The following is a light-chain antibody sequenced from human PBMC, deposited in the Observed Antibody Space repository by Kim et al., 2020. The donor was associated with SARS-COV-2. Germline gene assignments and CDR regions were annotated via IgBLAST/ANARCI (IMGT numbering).Light chain of an antibody. CDR3: LQHSTYPIT. CDR1: QDIRND. CDR2: GAS. J-gene: IGKJ5*01. Sequence: ASVGDRLTITCRASQDIRNDLGWYQQNPGRALKRLIYGASSLQSGVPSRFSGSGSGTEFTLTISSVQPEDFATYFCLQHSTYPITFGQGTRLEIK. V-gene: IGKV1-17*01.